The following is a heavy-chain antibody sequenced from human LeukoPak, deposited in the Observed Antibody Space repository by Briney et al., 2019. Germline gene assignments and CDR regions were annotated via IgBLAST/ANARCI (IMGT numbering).Heavy chain of an antibody. CDR1: GFTFSSYA. CDR2: IKQDGSEK. J-gene: IGHJ4*02. D-gene: IGHD1-7*01. CDR3: VREGNYASGFEY. Sequence: PGGSLRLSCAASGFTFSSYAMSWVRQAPGKGLEWVANIKQDGSEKYYVDSVKGRFTISRDNAKNSLYLQMNSLRDEDMAVYYCVREGNYASGFEYWGQGTLVTVSS. V-gene: IGHV3-7*01.